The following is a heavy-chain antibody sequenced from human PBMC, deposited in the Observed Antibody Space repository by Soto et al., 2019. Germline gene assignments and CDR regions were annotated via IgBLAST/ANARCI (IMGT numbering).Heavy chain of an antibody. J-gene: IGHJ6*02. CDR2: ISGYNGDT. CDR3: GKNGHPPYYYYGMDV. D-gene: IGHD2-8*01. V-gene: IGHV1-18*01. Sequence: QGQLVQSGAEVKQPGASVKVSCKASGYTFTTYGISWVRQAPGQGLEWMGWISGYNGDTNYAQKFQGRVTMTIDGSPSTATLEVRSMTSDDTAVYYCGKNGHPPYYYYGMDVWGQGTTVTVSS. CDR1: GYTFTTYG.